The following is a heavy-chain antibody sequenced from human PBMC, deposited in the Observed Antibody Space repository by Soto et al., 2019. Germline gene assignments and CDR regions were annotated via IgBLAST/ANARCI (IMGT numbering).Heavy chain of an antibody. Sequence: GASVKVSCKASGGTFSSYAISWVRQAPGQGLEWMGGIIPIFGTANYAQKFQGRVTITADESTSTAYMELSSLRSEDTAVYYCARVQAYYYDSGGYGYFDYWGQGPLVTVSS. J-gene: IGHJ4*02. D-gene: IGHD3-22*01. V-gene: IGHV1-69*13. CDR2: IIPIFGTA. CDR1: GGTFSSYA. CDR3: ARVQAYYYDSGGYGYFDY.